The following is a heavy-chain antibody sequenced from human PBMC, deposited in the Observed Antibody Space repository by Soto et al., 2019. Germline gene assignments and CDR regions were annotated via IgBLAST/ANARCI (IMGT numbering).Heavy chain of an antibody. CDR1: GYDFTRYF. J-gene: IGHJ4*02. CDR3: SRDLSPY. D-gene: IGHD3-16*02. V-gene: IGHV1-46*03. Sequence: QVQLVQSGAEVKKPGASVKLSCKTSGYDFTRYFIHWVRQAPGQGLEWMVKVNPTGGSPTFGQKFQGRVTVTTDTSTRTVYMELSSLRSDDTAVYYCSRDLSPYWGQGTLVTVSS. CDR2: VNPTGGSP.